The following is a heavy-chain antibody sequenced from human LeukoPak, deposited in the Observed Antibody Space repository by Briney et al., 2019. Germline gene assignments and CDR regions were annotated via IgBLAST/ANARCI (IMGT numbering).Heavy chain of an antibody. V-gene: IGHV1-2*02. J-gene: IGHJ3*02. CDR2: INPNSGGT. Sequence: ASVKVSCKASGYTFTGYYMHWVRQAPGQGLGWMGWINPNSGGTNYAQKFKGRVTMTRDTSISTAYMELSRLRSDDTAVYYCARVRRSYCGGDCYLYAFDIWGQGTMVTVSS. CDR3: ARVRRSYCGGDCYLYAFDI. CDR1: GYTFTGYY. D-gene: IGHD2-21*01.